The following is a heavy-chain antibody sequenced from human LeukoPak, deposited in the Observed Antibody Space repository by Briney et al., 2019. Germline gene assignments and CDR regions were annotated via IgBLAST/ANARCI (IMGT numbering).Heavy chain of an antibody. V-gene: IGHV4-34*01. Sequence: TSETLSLTCAVYGESFSGYYWSWIRQPPGKGLEWIGEINHSGSTNYNPSLKSRVTISVDTSKNQFSLKLSSVTAADTAVYYCARVPYGSGWYRDFDYWGQGTLVTVSS. CDR2: INHSGST. CDR3: ARVPYGSGWYRDFDY. CDR1: GESFSGYY. J-gene: IGHJ4*02. D-gene: IGHD6-19*01.